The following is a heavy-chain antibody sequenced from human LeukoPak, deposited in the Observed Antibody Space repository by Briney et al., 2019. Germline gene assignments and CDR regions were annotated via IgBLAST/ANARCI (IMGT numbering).Heavy chain of an antibody. CDR2: INHSGST. Sequence: PSETLSLTCAVYGGSFSGYYWSWIRQPPGKGLEWIGEINHSGSTNYNPSLKSRVTISVDTSKNQFSLKLSSVTAADTAVYYCARDRLWYCSSTSCYKPFDYWGQGTLVTVSS. J-gene: IGHJ4*02. V-gene: IGHV4-34*01. CDR1: GGSFSGYY. D-gene: IGHD2-2*02. CDR3: ARDRLWYCSSTSCYKPFDY.